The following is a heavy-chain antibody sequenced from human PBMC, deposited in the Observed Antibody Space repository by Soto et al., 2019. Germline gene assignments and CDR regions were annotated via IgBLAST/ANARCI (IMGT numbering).Heavy chain of an antibody. Sequence: QVQLVESGGGLVQPGGSLRLSCAASGFTFSDNYMTGIPHSPGKGLEWVSYITNSGTTMYYEDSVKGRFTISRDNAKNSLYLHMNNLRAEDTALYYCARGRRFYYYAMDVWGQGTTVTVSS. J-gene: IGHJ6*02. CDR3: ARGRRFYYYAMDV. CDR1: GFTFSDNY. V-gene: IGHV3-11*01. CDR2: ITNSGTTM.